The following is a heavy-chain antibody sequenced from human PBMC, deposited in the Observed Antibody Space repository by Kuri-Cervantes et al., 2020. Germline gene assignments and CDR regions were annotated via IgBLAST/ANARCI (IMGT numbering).Heavy chain of an antibody. V-gene: IGHV3-33*01. CDR2: IWYDGSNK. D-gene: IGHD5-12*01. CDR3: ARISRGYSGYGALDY. CDR1: GFTFSSHG. Sequence: LSLTCAASGFTFSSHGMHWVRQAPGKGLEWVAVIWYDGSNKYYADSVKGRFTISRDNSKNTLFLQMNSLRAEDTAVYYCARISRGYSGYGALDYWGQGTLVTVSS. J-gene: IGHJ4*02.